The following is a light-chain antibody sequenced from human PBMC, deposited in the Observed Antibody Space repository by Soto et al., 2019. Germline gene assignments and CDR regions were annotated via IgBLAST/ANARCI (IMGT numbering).Light chain of an antibody. CDR2: CAS. V-gene: IGKV3-15*01. Sequence: EIVMTQSPATLSVSPGERATLSCRASQSISSDVAWYQQKPGQAPRLLIYCASTTAIRIPARLSGSRSGTEFTHPIRSLQSEDFAVYNCQQYNKWPRTFGQGTNLDIK. CDR1: QSISSD. CDR3: QQYNKWPRT. J-gene: IGKJ2*01.